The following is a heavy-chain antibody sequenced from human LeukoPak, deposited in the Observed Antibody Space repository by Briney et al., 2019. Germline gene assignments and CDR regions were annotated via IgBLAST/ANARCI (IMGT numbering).Heavy chain of an antibody. J-gene: IGHJ6*03. Sequence: PSETLSLTCTVSGGSISSYYWSWIRQPPGKGLEWIGYMYYSGSTNYNPSLKSRVTISVDTSKNQFSLKLSSVTAADTAVYYCARSEDSDYGDYEYYYYYMDVWGKGTTVTVSS. CDR2: MYYSGST. V-gene: IGHV4-59*01. CDR3: ARSEDSDYGDYEYYYYYMDV. CDR1: GGSISSYY. D-gene: IGHD4-17*01.